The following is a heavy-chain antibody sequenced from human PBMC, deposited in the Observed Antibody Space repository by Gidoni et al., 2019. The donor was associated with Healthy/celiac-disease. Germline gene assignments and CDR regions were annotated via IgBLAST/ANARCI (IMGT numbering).Heavy chain of an antibody. CDR3: AKDTREMATILDY. CDR2: ISLNSGSI. V-gene: IGHV3-9*01. J-gene: IGHJ4*02. CDR1: GFTFDDYA. Sequence: DVQLVESGGGLVQPGRSLRLSRAASGFTFDDYAMHWVKQAPGKGLELVLGISLNSGSICYADALKGRFTISRDTAKFSLYLQMNSLRAEDTALYYCAKDTREMATILDYWGQGTLVTVSS. D-gene: IGHD5-12*01.